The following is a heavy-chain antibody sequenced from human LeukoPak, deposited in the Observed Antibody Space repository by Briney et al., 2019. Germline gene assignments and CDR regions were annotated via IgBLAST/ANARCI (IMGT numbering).Heavy chain of an antibody. D-gene: IGHD5-18*01. J-gene: IGHJ4*02. CDR1: GYSISSGYY. V-gene: IGHV4-38-2*01. CDR2: IYHSGST. Sequence: PSETLSLTCAVSGYSISSGYYWGWIRQPPGKGLEWIGSIYHSGSTYYNPTLKSRVTISVDTSKNQFSLKLSSVTAADTAVYYYARHRDTAMFDYWGQGTLVTVSS. CDR3: ARHRDTAMFDY.